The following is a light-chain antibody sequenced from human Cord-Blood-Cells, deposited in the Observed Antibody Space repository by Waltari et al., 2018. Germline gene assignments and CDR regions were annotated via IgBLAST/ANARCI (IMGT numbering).Light chain of an antibody. J-gene: IGLJ2*01. CDR2: YKSDSDK. CDR3: MIWHSSAVV. CDR1: SGINVGTYR. Sequence: QAVLTQPSSLSASPGASASLTCTLRSGINVGTYRLYWYQPKPGSPPQYPLRYKSDSDKQQGSGVPSRFSGSKDASANAGILLISGLQSEDEADYYCMIWHSSAVVFGGGTKLTVL. V-gene: IGLV5-45*02.